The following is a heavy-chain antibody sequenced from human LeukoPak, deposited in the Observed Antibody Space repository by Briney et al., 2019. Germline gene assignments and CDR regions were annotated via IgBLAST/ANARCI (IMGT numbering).Heavy chain of an antibody. CDR2: IYYSGST. V-gene: IGHV4-59*01. Sequence: TSETLSLTCTVSGGSISSYYWSWIRQPPGKGLEWIGYIYYSGSTNYNPSLKSRVTISVDTSKNQFSLKLSSVTAADTAVYYCARGARSGIAADYWGQGTLVAVSS. D-gene: IGHD6-13*01. CDR1: GGSISSYY. CDR3: ARGARSGIAADY. J-gene: IGHJ4*02.